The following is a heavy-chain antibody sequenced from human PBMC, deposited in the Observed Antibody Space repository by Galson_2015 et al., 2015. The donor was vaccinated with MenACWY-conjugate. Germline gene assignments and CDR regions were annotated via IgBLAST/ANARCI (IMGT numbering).Heavy chain of an antibody. D-gene: IGHD5-18*01. V-gene: IGHV1-18*04. Sequence: QSGAEVKKPGESLTISCKGSGYSFTSYWIGWVRQAPGQGLEWMGWISAYNGNTNYAQKLQGRVTMTTDTSTSTAYMELRSLRSDDTAVYYCARDGVDTAMVGSYWGQGTLVTVSS. CDR1: GYSFTSYW. CDR3: ARDGVDTAMVGSY. CDR2: ISAYNGNT. J-gene: IGHJ4*02.